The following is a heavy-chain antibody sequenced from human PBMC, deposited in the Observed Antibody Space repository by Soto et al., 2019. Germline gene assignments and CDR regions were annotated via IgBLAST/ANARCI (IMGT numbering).Heavy chain of an antibody. J-gene: IGHJ6*02. CDR1: GFTSSKYF. CDR2: IKQGGNEK. CDR3: VWALTYEVAYYYYGMDV. Sequence: EGSLRLPWEAAGFTSSKYFMCWDRQDPRKGLERVANIKQGGNEKFYVDSVKSGFTISRDNPKKSLFLQMNCLRLEDTAVYYCVWALTYEVAYYYYGMDVCGQGTTVTVSS. D-gene: IGHD3-16*01. V-gene: IGHV3-7*01.